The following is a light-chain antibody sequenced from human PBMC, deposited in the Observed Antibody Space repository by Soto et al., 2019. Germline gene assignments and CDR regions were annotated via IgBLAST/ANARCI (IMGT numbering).Light chain of an antibody. CDR1: SSDIGAYNF. J-gene: IGLJ2*01. V-gene: IGLV2-14*03. CDR2: DVN. CDR3: TSRTTSTTRT. Sequence: QSALTQPASVSGSPGQSITISCTGTSSDIGAYNFVSWYQQHPGKAPKLMLYDVNIRPSGVSNRFSGTKSGNTASPTISGLQAEGEAEYYFTSRTTSTTRTFGGGTQLTVL.